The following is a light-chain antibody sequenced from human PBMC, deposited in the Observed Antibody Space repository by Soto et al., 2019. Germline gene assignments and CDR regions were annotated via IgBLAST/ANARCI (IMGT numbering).Light chain of an antibody. CDR3: QQLNSYPIT. Sequence: DIQMTQSPSTLSASIGDRVIITCRASQSISSWLAWYQQKPGKAPKLLIYDASSLESGVPSRFSGVGSGTDFTLTISSLQSEDFATYYCQQLNSYPITFGQGTRLEI. CDR2: DAS. V-gene: IGKV1-5*01. J-gene: IGKJ5*01. CDR1: QSISSW.